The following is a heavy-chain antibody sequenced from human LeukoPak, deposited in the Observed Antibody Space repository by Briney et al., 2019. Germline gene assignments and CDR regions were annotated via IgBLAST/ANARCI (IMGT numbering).Heavy chain of an antibody. V-gene: IGHV6-1*01. CDR3: ARGLGWWLLLGDWFDP. Sequence: SQTLSLTCAISGDSVSTNSATWTWLRQSPSRGLEWLGRTYYRSKWSNDYAVSMKSRITINPDTSKNQFSLQLNSVTPEDTAVYYCARGLGWWLLLGDWFDPWGQGTLVTVSS. D-gene: IGHD3-22*01. J-gene: IGHJ5*02. CDR1: GDSVSTNSAT. CDR2: TYYRSKWSN.